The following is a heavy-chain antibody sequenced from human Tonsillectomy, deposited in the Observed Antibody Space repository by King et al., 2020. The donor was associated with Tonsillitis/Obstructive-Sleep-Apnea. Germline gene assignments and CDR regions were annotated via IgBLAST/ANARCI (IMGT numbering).Heavy chain of an antibody. J-gene: IGHJ4*02. CDR3: ARHLRRGYSYATMVYFDY. D-gene: IGHD5-18*01. CDR1: GGSISSYY. CDR2: IYYSGST. V-gene: IGHV4-59*08. Sequence: QLQESGPGLVKPSETLSLTCTVSGGSISSYYWSWIRQPPGKGLEWIGYIYYSGSTNYNPSLKSRVTISVDTSKNQFSLKLSSVTAADTAVYYCARHLRRGYSYATMVYFDYWGQGTLVTVSS.